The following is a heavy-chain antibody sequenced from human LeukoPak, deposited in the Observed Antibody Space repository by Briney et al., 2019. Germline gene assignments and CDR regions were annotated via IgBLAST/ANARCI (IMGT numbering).Heavy chain of an antibody. CDR3: ARLSTVTTSFDY. J-gene: IGHJ4*02. D-gene: IGHD4-17*01. Sequence: EASVKVSCKASGYAFTGYYMHWVRQAPGQGLEWMGWINPNSGGTNYAQKFQGRVTMTTDTSMSTAYMELSRLTSDDTAVYYCARLSTVTTSFDYWGQGTLVTVSS. CDR2: INPNSGGT. V-gene: IGHV1-2*02. CDR1: GYAFTGYY.